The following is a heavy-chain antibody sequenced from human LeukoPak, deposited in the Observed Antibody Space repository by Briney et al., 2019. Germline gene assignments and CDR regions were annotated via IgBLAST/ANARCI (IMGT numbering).Heavy chain of an antibody. Sequence: SQTLSLTCTVSGGSISSGGYYWSWIRQHPGKGLEWIGYIYYSGSTYYNPSLKSRVTISVDTSKNQFSLKLSSVTAADTAVYYCARGGSTSCDFDCWGQGTLVTVSS. CDR2: IYYSGST. V-gene: IGHV4-31*03. CDR3: ARGGSTSCDFDC. D-gene: IGHD2-2*01. J-gene: IGHJ4*02. CDR1: GGSISSGGYY.